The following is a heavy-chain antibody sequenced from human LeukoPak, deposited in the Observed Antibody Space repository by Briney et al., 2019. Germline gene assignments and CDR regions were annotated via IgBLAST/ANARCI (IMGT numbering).Heavy chain of an antibody. CDR1: GFTFSSYG. Sequence: PGRSLRLSCAASGFTFSSYGMHWVRQAPGKGLEWVAVISYDGRNKYYADSVKGRFTISRDNSKNTLYLQMNSLRAEDTAVYYCAKPQAGIVVVPAAIEAVDWGQGTLVTVSS. J-gene: IGHJ4*02. D-gene: IGHD2-2*01. CDR3: AKPQAGIVVVPAAIEAVD. CDR2: ISYDGRNK. V-gene: IGHV3-30*18.